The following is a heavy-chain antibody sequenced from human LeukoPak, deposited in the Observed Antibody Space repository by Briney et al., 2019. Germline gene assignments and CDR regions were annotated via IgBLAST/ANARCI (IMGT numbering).Heavy chain of an antibody. CDR3: ARLKELYDGSDDY. CDR1: GGTFSSYA. Sequence: SSVKVSCKASGGTFSSYAISWVRQAPGQGLEWMGRIIPILGIANYAQKFQGRVTITADKSTSTAYMELSSLRSEDTAVYYCARLKELYDGSDDYWGQGTLVTVSS. CDR2: IIPILGIA. J-gene: IGHJ4*02. D-gene: IGHD3-22*01. V-gene: IGHV1-69*04.